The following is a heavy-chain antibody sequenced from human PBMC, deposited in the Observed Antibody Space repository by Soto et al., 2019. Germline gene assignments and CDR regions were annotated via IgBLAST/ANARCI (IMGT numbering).Heavy chain of an antibody. D-gene: IGHD6-13*01. V-gene: IGHV3-23*01. J-gene: IGHJ4*02. Sequence: EVQLLESGGGLVQPGGSLRLSCAASGFTFSNYAVTWVRQAPGNGLEWVSTISGSGGSTYYADSVKGRFTISRDNSKKTLYLQMNSLRAEDTAVYYCAKDQGSSWYEIDYWGQGTLVTVSS. CDR1: GFTFSNYA. CDR2: ISGSGGST. CDR3: AKDQGSSWYEIDY.